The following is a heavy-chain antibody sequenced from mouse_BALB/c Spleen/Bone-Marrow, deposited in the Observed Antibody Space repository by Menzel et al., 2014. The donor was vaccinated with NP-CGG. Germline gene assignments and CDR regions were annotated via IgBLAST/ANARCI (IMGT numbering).Heavy chain of an antibody. J-gene: IGHJ2*01. CDR2: INPDSSTI. V-gene: IGHV4-1*02. CDR3: ARQGYYGRSDY. Sequence: EVNVVESGGGLVQPGGSLKLSCAASGFDFSRYWMSWVRQAPGKGLEWIGEINPDSSTINYTPSLKDKFIISRGNAKNTLYLQMSKVRSEDTALYYCARQGYYGRSDYWGQGTTLTVSS. D-gene: IGHD1-1*01. CDR1: GFDFSRYW.